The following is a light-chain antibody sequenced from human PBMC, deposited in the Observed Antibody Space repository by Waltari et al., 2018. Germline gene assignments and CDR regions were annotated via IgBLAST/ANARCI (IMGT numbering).Light chain of an antibody. V-gene: IGLV1-47*01. J-gene: IGLJ2*01. CDR2: RNS. CDR1: RANIEYSF. CDR3: AAWDGTLSAVA. Sequence: QSVLAQPPSASGTPGQRVIISFSGTRANIEYSFVYWYPQFPGTAPKVLIQRNSQRPSGVPDRFSGSKSGTSASLAISGLRPEDEADYYCAAWDGTLSAVAFGGGTKLTVL.